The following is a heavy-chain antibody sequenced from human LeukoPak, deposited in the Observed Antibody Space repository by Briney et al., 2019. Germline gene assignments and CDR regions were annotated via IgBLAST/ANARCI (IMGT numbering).Heavy chain of an antibody. V-gene: IGHV3-33*01. Sequence: GGSLRLSCAASGFTFSSYGMHWVRQAPGKGLEWVAVIWYDGSNKYYADSVKGRFTISRENSKNTLYLQMNSLRAEDTAVYYCERDQEIAAAGSFDYWGQGTLVTVSS. CDR2: IWYDGSNK. CDR1: GFTFSSYG. CDR3: ERDQEIAAAGSFDY. D-gene: IGHD6-13*01. J-gene: IGHJ4*02.